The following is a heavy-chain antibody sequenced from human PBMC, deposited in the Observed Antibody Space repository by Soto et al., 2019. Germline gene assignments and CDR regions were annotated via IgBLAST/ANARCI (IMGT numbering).Heavy chain of an antibody. Sequence: ASVKVSCKASGYTFTSYAMHWVRQAPGQRLEWMGWINAGNGNTKYSQKFQGRVTVTRDTSASTAYMELSSLRSEDTAVYYCARAGYSSSWFHYWGQGTLVTVSS. V-gene: IGHV1-3*01. J-gene: IGHJ4*02. CDR3: ARAGYSSSWFHY. D-gene: IGHD6-13*01. CDR1: GYTFTSYA. CDR2: INAGNGNT.